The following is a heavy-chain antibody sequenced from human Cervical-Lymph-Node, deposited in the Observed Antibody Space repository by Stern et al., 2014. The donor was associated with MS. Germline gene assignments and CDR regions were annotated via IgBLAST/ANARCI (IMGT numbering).Heavy chain of an antibody. Sequence: QVQLGQSGAQVKEPGASVKVSCKASGYSFSDFNTHWVRQAPGQGLEWMGRISPHTGGAKYAQKFQGRVTMTRDTSIITAYMELDRLTTDDTAVYYCATDGGTSFQMDVWGQGTTVTVSS. J-gene: IGHJ6*02. CDR2: ISPHTGGA. CDR1: GYSFSDFN. CDR3: ATDGGTSFQMDV. V-gene: IGHV1-2*06. D-gene: IGHD2-2*01.